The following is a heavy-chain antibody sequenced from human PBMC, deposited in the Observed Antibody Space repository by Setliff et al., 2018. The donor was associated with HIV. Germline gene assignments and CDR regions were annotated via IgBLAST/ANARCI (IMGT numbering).Heavy chain of an antibody. D-gene: IGHD3-3*01. CDR2: IYTSGST. CDR1: GGSISSGSYY. J-gene: IGHJ6*03. V-gene: IGHV4-61*02. Sequence: PSETLSLTCTVSGGSISSGSYYWSWIRQPAGKGLEWIGRIYTSGSTNYNPSLKSPVSISVDTSRNQFSLKLSSVTAADTAVYYCARLTIFGVVMATYYMDVWGKGTTVTVSS. CDR3: ARLTIFGVVMATYYMDV.